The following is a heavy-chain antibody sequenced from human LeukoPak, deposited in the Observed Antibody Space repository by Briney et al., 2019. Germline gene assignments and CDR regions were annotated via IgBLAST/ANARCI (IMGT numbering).Heavy chain of an antibody. CDR2: IIPIFGTA. J-gene: IGHJ5*02. CDR1: GGTFSSYA. D-gene: IGHD5-18*01. V-gene: IGHV1-69*05. CDR3: ARGRGYSYGRYNWFDP. Sequence: SVKVSCNASGGTFSSYAISWARQAPGQGLEWMGAIIPIFGTANSAQKFQGRVTITTDESTSTAYMELSRLRSEDTAVYYCARGRGYSYGRYNWFDPWGQGTLVTVSS.